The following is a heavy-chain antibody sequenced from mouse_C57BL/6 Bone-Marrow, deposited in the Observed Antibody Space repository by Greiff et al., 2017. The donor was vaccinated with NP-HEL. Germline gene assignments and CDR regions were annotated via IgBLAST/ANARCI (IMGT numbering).Heavy chain of an antibody. CDR2: IHPNSGST. Sequence: VQLQQSGAELVKPGASVKLSCTASGYTFTSYWMHWVKQRPGQGLEWIGMIHPNSGSTNYNEKFKSKATLTVDKSSNTAYLQLSSLTSEDSAVYDCAKPYATPFFDYWGQGTTLTVSS. V-gene: IGHV1-64*01. D-gene: IGHD1-1*01. CDR3: AKPYATPFFDY. J-gene: IGHJ2*01. CDR1: GYTFTSYW.